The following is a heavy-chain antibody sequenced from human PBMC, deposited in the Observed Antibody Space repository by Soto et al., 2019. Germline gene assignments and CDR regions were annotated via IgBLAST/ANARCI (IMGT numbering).Heavy chain of an antibody. CDR1: GFSLNTGGVC. D-gene: IGHD3-3*01. J-gene: IGHJ6*02. CDR2: IDWDDDK. Sequence: SGPTLVNPTQTLTLTCTFSGFSLNTGGVCVSWIRPPPGKDLEWLALIDWDDDKYYSTSLKTRLTISKDTSKNQVVLTMTNMDPVDTGTYYCARIHRYDFRTGYHRTSYYSGMDVWGQGTTVTVS. V-gene: IGHV2-70*01. CDR3: ARIHRYDFRTGYHRTSYYSGMDV.